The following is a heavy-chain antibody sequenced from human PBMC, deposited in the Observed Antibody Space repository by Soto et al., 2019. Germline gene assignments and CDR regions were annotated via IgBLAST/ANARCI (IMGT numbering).Heavy chain of an antibody. CDR2: ISGSSGYT. Sequence: QVQLVESGGGLVKPGGSLRLSCAASGFSFSDSYMSWVRQAPGKGLEWVAYISGSSGYTGYADSVKGRFTISRDNAKNSPYLQMNSLRVEDTAVYYCARDRGGYGPPDVWGQGTTVTVSS. D-gene: IGHD3-16*01. J-gene: IGHJ6*02. V-gene: IGHV3-11*06. CDR3: ARDRGGYGPPDV. CDR1: GFSFSDSY.